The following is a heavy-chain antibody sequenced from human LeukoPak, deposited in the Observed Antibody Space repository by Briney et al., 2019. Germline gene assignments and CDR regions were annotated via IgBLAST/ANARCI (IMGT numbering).Heavy chain of an antibody. J-gene: IGHJ3*02. CDR2: INPNSGGT. D-gene: IGHD1-26*01. CDR3: ARGIVGATDAFDI. Sequence: SVKVSRKSSGYTFTGYYMHWVRQAPGQGLEWMGWINPNSGGTNYAQKFQGRVTMTRDTSISTAYMELSRLRSDDTAVYYCARGIVGATDAFDIWGQGTMVTVPS. CDR1: GYTFTGYY. V-gene: IGHV1-2*02.